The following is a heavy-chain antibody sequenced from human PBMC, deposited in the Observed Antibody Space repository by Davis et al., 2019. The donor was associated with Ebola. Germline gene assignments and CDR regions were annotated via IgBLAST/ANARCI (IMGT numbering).Heavy chain of an antibody. CDR1: GFTFSSYA. J-gene: IGHJ4*02. CDR3: ARDCRGGDCYSD. D-gene: IGHD2-21*02. Sequence: PGGSLRLSCAASGFTFSSYAMGWVRQAPGKGLEWVSAISGSGGSTYYADSVKGRFTISRDNAKNSLYLQMNSLRAEYTAVYYCARDCRGGDCYSDWGQGTLVTVSS. CDR2: ISGSGGST. V-gene: IGHV3-23*01.